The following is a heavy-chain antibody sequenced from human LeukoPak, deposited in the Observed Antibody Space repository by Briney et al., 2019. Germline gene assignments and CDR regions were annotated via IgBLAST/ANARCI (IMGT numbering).Heavy chain of an antibody. CDR1: GYSFANDW. D-gene: IGHD4-11*01. CDR3: VGFYTDYWNAFDV. CDR2: IYPGDSDT. Sequence: GESLKISCKGSGYSFANDWIGWVRQMPGKGLEWMGIIYPGDSDTRYNPTLQGQVTISADKSISTAYLQWSRLRASDTAIYYCVGFYTDYWNAFDVWGQGSMVTVSS. J-gene: IGHJ3*01. V-gene: IGHV5-51*01.